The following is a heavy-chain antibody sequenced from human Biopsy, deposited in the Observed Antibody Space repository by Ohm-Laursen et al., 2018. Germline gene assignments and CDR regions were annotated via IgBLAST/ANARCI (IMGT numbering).Heavy chain of an antibody. Sequence: GTLSLTCSVSGGSMTGYEWSWIRLAPGKGLEWIGYIYYSGGTKYNPSLASRVTFSVDMSKSQFSLKLYSVTAADTAVYYCARVEAGSYDALDIWGQGTLVAVSA. CDR1: GGSMTGYE. D-gene: IGHD6-19*01. CDR2: IYYSGGT. J-gene: IGHJ3*02. CDR3: ARVEAGSYDALDI. V-gene: IGHV4-59*01.